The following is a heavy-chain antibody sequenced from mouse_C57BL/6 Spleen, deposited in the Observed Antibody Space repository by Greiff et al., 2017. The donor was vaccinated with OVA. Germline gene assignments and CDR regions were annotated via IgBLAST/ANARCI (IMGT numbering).Heavy chain of an antibody. CDR3: TGEYAWFAY. Sequence: EVQLQQSGAELVRPGASVKLSCTASGFTITDSYMHWVKQRPEQGLEWIGRNDPEDGDTESAPKFQGKATMTADASSNTAYLQLSSLTSEDTAVYYCTGEYAWFAYWGQGTLVTVSA. D-gene: IGHD5-1*01. CDR1: GFTITDSY. J-gene: IGHJ3*01. V-gene: IGHV14-1*01. CDR2: NDPEDGDT.